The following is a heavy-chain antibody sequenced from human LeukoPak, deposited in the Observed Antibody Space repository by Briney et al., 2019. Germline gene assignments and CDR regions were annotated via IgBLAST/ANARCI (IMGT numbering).Heavy chain of an antibody. CDR2: IYTSGST. J-gene: IGHJ6*02. D-gene: IGHD3-10*01. Sequence: SETLSLTCTVSGGSISSYYWSWIRQPAGKGLKWIGRIYTSGSTNYNPSLKSRVTMSVDTSKNQFSLKLSSVTAADTAVYYCARDKLVRGAIKQHPYYYYGMDVWGQGTTVTVSS. CDR3: ARDKLVRGAIKQHPYYYYGMDV. CDR1: GGSISSYY. V-gene: IGHV4-4*07.